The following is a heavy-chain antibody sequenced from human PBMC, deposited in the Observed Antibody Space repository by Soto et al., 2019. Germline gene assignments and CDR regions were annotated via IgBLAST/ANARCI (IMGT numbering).Heavy chain of an antibody. J-gene: IGHJ4*02. CDR3: ARGRTTVTTTPFFVY. CDR2: LSAYNGNT. CDR1: GYTFTSYA. D-gene: IGHD4-17*01. V-gene: IGHV1-18*01. Sequence: ASVKVSCKTSGYTFTSYAISWVRQAPGQGLEWMGWLSAYNGNTNYSQKFQGRVTITRDTSASTAYMELSSLRSEDTAVYYCARGRTTVTTTPFFVYWGQGTLVNV.